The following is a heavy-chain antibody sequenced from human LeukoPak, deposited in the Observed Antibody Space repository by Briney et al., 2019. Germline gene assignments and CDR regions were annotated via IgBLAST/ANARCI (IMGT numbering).Heavy chain of an antibody. CDR1: GYTFTSYG. D-gene: IGHD3-3*01. CDR3: ASGPTIFGVVTKDY. CDR2: IGAYNGNT. V-gene: IGHV1-18*01. Sequence: ASVKVSCKASGYTFTSYGISWVRQAPGQGLEWMGWIGAYNGNTNYAQKLQGRVTMTTDTSTSTAYMELRSLRSDDTAVYYCASGPTIFGVVTKDYWGQGTLVTVSS. J-gene: IGHJ4*02.